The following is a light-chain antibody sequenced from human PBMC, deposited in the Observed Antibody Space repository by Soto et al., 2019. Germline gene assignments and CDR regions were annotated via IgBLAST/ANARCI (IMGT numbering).Light chain of an antibody. V-gene: IGLV2-14*01. CDR1: SREVVGYNY. CDR3: SSYTSSSTRYVV. J-gene: IGLJ2*01. CDR2: EVS. Sequence: QSALTQPASVSGSPGHSITISCPETSREVVGYNYVSWYQQHPGKAPKLRIYEVSNRPSGVSNRFSGSKSGNTASLTISGLQAEDEADYYCSSYTSSSTRYVVFGGGTKLTVL.